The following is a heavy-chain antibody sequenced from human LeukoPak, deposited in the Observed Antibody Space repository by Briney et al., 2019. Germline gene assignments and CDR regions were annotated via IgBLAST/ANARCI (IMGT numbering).Heavy chain of an antibody. J-gene: IGHJ5*02. Sequence: GASVKVPCKASGGTFSSYAISWVRQAPGQGLEWMGRIIPILGIANYAQKFQGRVTITADKSTSTAYMELSSLRSEDTAVYYCARGLRFLEWLSSNWFDPWGQGTLVTVSS. CDR3: ARGLRFLEWLSSNWFDP. V-gene: IGHV1-69*04. CDR2: IIPILGIA. D-gene: IGHD3-3*01. CDR1: GGTFSSYA.